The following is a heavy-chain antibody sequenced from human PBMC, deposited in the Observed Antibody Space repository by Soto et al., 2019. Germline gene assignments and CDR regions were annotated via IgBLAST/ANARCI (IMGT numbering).Heavy chain of an antibody. D-gene: IGHD2-2*01. Sequence: GGSLRLSCAASGFTFNTYAMSWVRQAPGKGLEWVSAISGSGGNTYYADSVKGRFTISRDNSKNTLYLQMNSLRAEDTAIYYCAKLGSSSWSPHYYFDYWGQGTLVTVSS. J-gene: IGHJ4*02. CDR2: ISGSGGNT. V-gene: IGHV3-23*01. CDR1: GFTFNTYA. CDR3: AKLGSSSWSPHYYFDY.